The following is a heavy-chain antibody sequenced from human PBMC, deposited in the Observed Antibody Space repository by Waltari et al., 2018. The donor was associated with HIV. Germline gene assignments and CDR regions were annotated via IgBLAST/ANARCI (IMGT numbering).Heavy chain of an antibody. V-gene: IGHV5-51*01. CDR1: GYSFAPYW. Sequence: EVQLVQSGAEVNKPGESLTISCKGYGYSFAPYWIGWVRQMPGKGLEWMGIIYPADSDTRYSPSFQGQVTISADKSINTAYLQWSSLKASDTAMYYCARGLVWFGEYPYFDYWGQGTLVTVSS. CDR2: IYPADSDT. J-gene: IGHJ4*02. CDR3: ARGLVWFGEYPYFDY. D-gene: IGHD3-10*01.